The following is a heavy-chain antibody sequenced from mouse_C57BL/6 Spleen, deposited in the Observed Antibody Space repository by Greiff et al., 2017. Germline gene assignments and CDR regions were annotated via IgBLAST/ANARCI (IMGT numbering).Heavy chain of an antibody. D-gene: IGHD1-1*02. CDR2: IDPETGGT. V-gene: IGHV1-15*01. CDR1: GYTFTDYE. J-gene: IGHJ4*01. CDR3: TRNLYGGDAMDY. Sequence: VQLQQSGAELVRPGASVTLSCKASGYTFTDYEMHWVKQTPVHGLEWIGAIDPETGGTAYNQKFKGKAILTADKSSSTAYMELRSLTSEDSAVYYCTRNLYGGDAMDYWGQGTSVTVSS.